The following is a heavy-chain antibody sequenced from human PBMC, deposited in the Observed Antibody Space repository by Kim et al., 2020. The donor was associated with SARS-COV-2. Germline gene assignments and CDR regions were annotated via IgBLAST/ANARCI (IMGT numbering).Heavy chain of an antibody. CDR2: ISYDGSNK. V-gene: IGHV3-33*05. CDR3: ARDPGITMIVVAPDY. D-gene: IGHD3-22*01. CDR1: GFTFSSYG. Sequence: GGSLRLSCAASGFTFSSYGMHWVRQAPGKGLEWVAVISYDGSNKYYADSVKGRFTISRDNSKNTLYLQMNSLRAEDTAVYYCARDPGITMIVVAPDYWGQGTLVTVSS. J-gene: IGHJ4*02.